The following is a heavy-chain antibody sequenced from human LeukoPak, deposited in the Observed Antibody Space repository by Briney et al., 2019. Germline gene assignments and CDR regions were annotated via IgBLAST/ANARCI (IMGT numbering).Heavy chain of an antibody. CDR3: AKEIHSSSWYYFDY. CDR2: ISYDGSNK. Sequence: GSLRLSCAASGFTFSSYGMHWVRQAPGKGLEWVAVISYDGSNKYYADSVKGRFTISRDNSKNTLYLQMNSLRAEDTAVYYCAKEIHSSSWYYFDYWGQGTLVTVSS. D-gene: IGHD6-13*01. CDR1: GFTFSSYG. J-gene: IGHJ4*02. V-gene: IGHV3-30*18.